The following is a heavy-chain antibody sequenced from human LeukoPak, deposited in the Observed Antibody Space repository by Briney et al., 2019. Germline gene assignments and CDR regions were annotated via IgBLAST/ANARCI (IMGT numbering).Heavy chain of an antibody. Sequence: GASVKVSCKASGYTFTGYYMHWVRQAPGQGLEWMGWINPNSGGTNYAQKFQGRVTMTRDTSTSTAYMELRSLRSDDTAVYYCARFQAVTGWFDPWGQGTLVTVSS. V-gene: IGHV1-2*02. CDR1: GYTFTGYY. J-gene: IGHJ5*02. D-gene: IGHD4-11*01. CDR2: INPNSGGT. CDR3: ARFQAVTGWFDP.